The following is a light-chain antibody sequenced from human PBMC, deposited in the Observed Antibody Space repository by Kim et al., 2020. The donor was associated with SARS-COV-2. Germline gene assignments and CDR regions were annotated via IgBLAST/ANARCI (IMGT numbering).Light chain of an antibody. V-gene: IGLV3-1*01. CDR2: QDS. CDR3: QAWDSSTEV. J-gene: IGLJ1*01. Sequence: YELTQPPSVSVSPGQTASITCSGDKLGDKYACWYQQKPGQSPVLVIYQDSKRPSGIPERFSGSNSGNTATLTISGTQAMDEADYYCQAWDSSTEVFGTGTKVTVL. CDR1: KLGDKY.